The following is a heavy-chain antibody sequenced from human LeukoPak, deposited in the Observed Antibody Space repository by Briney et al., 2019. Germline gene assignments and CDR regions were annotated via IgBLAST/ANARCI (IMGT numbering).Heavy chain of an antibody. J-gene: IGHJ4*02. D-gene: IGHD3-16*01. CDR1: RFTFSSYW. V-gene: IGHV3-7*01. CDR2: IKKDGSEK. CDR3: ARALRLGELYPD. Sequence: GGSLRLSCAASRFTFSSYWMSWVRQAPGKGLEWVANIKKDGSEKYYVDSVKGRFTISRDNAKNSLYLQMNSLRAEDTAVYYCARALRLGELYPDWGQGTLVTVSS.